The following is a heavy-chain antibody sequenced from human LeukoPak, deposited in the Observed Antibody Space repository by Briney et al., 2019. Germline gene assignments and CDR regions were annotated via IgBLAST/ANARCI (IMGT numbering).Heavy chain of an antibody. V-gene: IGHV1-2*02. CDR1: GYIFTDYF. Sequence: ASVKVSCKASGYIFTDYFIHWVRQAPGQGLEWVGWINPNSGATKYAQKFQGRVTMTRDTSITTAYMELTRLTSDDTALYYCARDLVIRSPHYTSSEFADAIDIWGQGTMVTVSS. CDR3: ARDLVIRSPHYTSSEFADAIDI. D-gene: IGHD6-6*01. CDR2: INPNSGAT. J-gene: IGHJ3*02.